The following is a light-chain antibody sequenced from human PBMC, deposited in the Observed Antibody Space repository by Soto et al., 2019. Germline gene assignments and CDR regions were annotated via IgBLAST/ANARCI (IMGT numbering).Light chain of an antibody. V-gene: IGKV1-39*01. Sequence: DIQMTQSPSSLSASVGDRVTITCRASQSISSYLNWYHQKPGKAPKLLIYAASSLQSGVPSRFSGSGSGTEFKRTISSLQPQDFATYYCQITYSTTINFGQRTRLKIK. CDR2: AAS. CDR3: QITYSTTIN. CDR1: QSISSY. J-gene: IGKJ5*01.